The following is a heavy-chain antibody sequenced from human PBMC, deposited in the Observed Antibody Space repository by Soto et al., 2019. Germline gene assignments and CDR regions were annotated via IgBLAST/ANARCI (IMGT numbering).Heavy chain of an antibody. Sequence: PSETLSLTCTLSGASITSTTYFWAWIRQPPGRGLEWVGSSYYSGKTHYNPSLKNRVTISVDRSKNQFSLQMTSVTAADTAFYYCAQNLPRTGRFDYWGQGTLVTVYS. V-gene: IGHV4-39*01. CDR2: SYYSGKT. J-gene: IGHJ4*02. CDR1: GASITSTTYF. CDR3: AQNLPRTGRFDY.